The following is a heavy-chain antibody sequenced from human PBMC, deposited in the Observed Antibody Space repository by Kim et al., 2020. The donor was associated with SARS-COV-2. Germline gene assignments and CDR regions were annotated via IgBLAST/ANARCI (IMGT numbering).Heavy chain of an antibody. V-gene: IGHV4-59*01. CDR2: IYYSGST. CDR1: GGSISSYY. D-gene: IGHD4-17*01. Sequence: SETLSLTCTVSGGSISSYYWSWIRQPPGKGLEWIGYIYYSGSTNYNPSLKSRVTISVDTSKNQFSLKLSSVTAADTAVYYCARDRYGYYFFDYWGQGTLV. J-gene: IGHJ4*02. CDR3: ARDRYGYYFFDY.